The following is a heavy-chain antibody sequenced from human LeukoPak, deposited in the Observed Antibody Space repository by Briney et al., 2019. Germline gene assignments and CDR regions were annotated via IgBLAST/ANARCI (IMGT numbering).Heavy chain of an antibody. CDR2: MNPNSGNT. J-gene: IGHJ4*02. CDR3: ARRPADIVATTDFDY. Sequence: ASVKVSCKASGYTFTSYDINWVRQATGQGLEWMGWMNPNSGNTGYAQKFQGRVTMTRNTSISTAYMEQGSLRSEDTAVYSCARRPADIVATTDFDYWGQGTLVTVSS. V-gene: IGHV1-8*01. CDR1: GYTFTSYD. D-gene: IGHD5-12*01.